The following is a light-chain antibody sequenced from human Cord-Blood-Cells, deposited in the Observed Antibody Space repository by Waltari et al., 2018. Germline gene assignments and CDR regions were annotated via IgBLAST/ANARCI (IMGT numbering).Light chain of an antibody. CDR2: EGS. CDR1: SSDVGSSNL. CDR3: CSYAGSSTFYV. Sequence: QSALTQPASVSGSPGQSITISCTGTSSDVGSSNLVSWYQQHPGKAPKLMIYEGSKRPSGVSNRVSGSKSGNTASLTISGLQAEDEADYYCCSYAGSSTFYVFGTGTKVTVL. V-gene: IGLV2-23*03. J-gene: IGLJ1*01.